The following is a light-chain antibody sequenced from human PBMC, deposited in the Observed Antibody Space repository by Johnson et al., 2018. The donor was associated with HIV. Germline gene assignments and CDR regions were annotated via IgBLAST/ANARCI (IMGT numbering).Light chain of an antibody. CDR1: SSNIGNNY. V-gene: IGLV1-51*02. CDR2: ENN. CDR3: GTWDSSLSAGNV. Sequence: VTISCSGSSSNIGNNYVSWYQQLPGTAPKLLIYENNKRPSGIPDRFSGSKSGTSATLGITGLQTGDEADYYCGTWDSSLSAGNVFGTGTKVTVL. J-gene: IGLJ1*01.